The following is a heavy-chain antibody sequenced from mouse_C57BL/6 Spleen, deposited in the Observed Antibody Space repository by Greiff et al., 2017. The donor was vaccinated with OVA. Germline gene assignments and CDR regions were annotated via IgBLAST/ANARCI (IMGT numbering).Heavy chain of an antibody. J-gene: IGHJ1*03. CDR2: IHPNSGST. Sequence: VQLQQPGAELVKPGASVKLSCKASGYTFTSYWMHWVKQRPGQGLEWIGMIHPNSGSTNYNEKFKSKATLTVDKSSSTAYMQLSSLTSEDSAVYYCAMIYGSSYEWYFDVWGTGTTVTVSS. CDR3: AMIYGSSYEWYFDV. D-gene: IGHD1-1*01. V-gene: IGHV1-64*01. CDR1: GYTFTSYW.